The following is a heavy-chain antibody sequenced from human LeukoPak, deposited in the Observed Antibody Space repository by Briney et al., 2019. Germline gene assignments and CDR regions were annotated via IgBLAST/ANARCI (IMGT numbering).Heavy chain of an antibody. CDR1: GYSFTNYG. CDR2: ISAHNGNT. J-gene: IGHJ4*02. Sequence: GASVKVSCKASGYSFTNYGIIWVRQTPGQRLQWMGWISAHNGNTHYAQKLQGRVTLTTDTSMSTVYMELRSLTSDDTAVYYCARAETTLLLNYWGQGTLVTVSS. CDR3: ARAETTLLLNY. D-gene: IGHD4-11*01. V-gene: IGHV1-18*01.